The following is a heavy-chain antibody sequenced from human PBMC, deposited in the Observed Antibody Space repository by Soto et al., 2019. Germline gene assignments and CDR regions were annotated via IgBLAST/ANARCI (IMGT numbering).Heavy chain of an antibody. Sequence: EAHLVESGGGLVQPGGSLRLSCAASGFTFSDNPMNWVRLAPGKGLEWVSHIRSDGTTIYYADSVKGRFTISRDNAKNSLYLHMNSLRDEETAIYYCVRDHDFAFDTWGQGTLVTVSS. CDR3: VRDHDFAFDT. D-gene: IGHD2-21*02. CDR2: IRSDGTTI. J-gene: IGHJ4*02. CDR1: GFTFSDNP. V-gene: IGHV3-48*02.